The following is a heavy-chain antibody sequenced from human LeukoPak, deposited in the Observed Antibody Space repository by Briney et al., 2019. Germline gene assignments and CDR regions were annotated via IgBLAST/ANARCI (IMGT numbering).Heavy chain of an antibody. CDR3: ARGSGGYSYGYRTAFDY. Sequence: SETLSLTCAVYGGSFSGYYWSWIRQPPGKGLEWIGEINHSGSTNFNPSLKSRVTISVDTSKNQFSLKLSSVTAADTAVYYCARGSGGYSYGYRTAFDYWGQGTLVTVSS. CDR1: GGSFSGYY. CDR2: INHSGST. J-gene: IGHJ4*02. D-gene: IGHD5-18*01. V-gene: IGHV4-34*01.